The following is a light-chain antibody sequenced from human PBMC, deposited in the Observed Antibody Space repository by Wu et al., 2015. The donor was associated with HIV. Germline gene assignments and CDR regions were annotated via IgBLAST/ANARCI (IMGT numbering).Light chain of an antibody. CDR2: GAI. Sequence: EVVMTQSPATLSVSPGERVTLSCRASQSVGGDVAWYQQTPGQAPRLLIFGAITRATGIPTKFSASGSGTEFTLTISSLQSEDFAVYFCQQYNNWPLTFGRGTKLEIK. CDR1: QSVGGD. J-gene: IGKJ2*01. V-gene: IGKV3-15*01. CDR3: QQYNNWPLT.